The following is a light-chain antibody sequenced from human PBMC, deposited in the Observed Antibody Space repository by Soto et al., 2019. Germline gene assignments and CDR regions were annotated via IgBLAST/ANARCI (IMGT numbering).Light chain of an antibody. Sequence: QSVLTQPASVSGSPGQSITISCTGISSDVGGYNYVSWYQQHPGKAPKVMIYDVSNRPSGVSNRFSGSKSGNTASLTISGLQAEDEADYYCSSYTSSNTVVFGGGTKLTVL. V-gene: IGLV2-14*01. CDR1: SSDVGGYNY. CDR3: SSYTSSNTVV. CDR2: DVS. J-gene: IGLJ2*01.